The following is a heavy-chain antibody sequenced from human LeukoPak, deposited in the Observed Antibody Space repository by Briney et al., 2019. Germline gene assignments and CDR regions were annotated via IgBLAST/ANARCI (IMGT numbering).Heavy chain of an antibody. CDR1: GGSILDSTYY. J-gene: IGHJ5*02. Sequence: SETLSLTCTVSGGSILDSTYYWAWIHQPPGKGLEWIATIFYTGNTHYNPSLKSRVTMSVDTVKNQFSLNLNSVTAADTAVYYCARQSSGYYYGWFDPWGQGTLVTVSS. V-gene: IGHV4-39*01. CDR2: IFYTGNT. CDR3: ARQSSGYYYGWFDP. D-gene: IGHD3-22*01.